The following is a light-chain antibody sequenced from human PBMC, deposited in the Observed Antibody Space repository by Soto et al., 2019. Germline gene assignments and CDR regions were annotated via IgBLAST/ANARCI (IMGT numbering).Light chain of an antibody. CDR1: QSVSSN. Sequence: EIVMTQSPATLSVSPGERATLSCRASQSVSSNLAWYQQIPGQAPRLLIYGASTGATGIPARFSGSGSGTEFTLTISSLQSEDFAVYYCQQYNNWPLTFGGGTKVEIK. V-gene: IGKV3-15*01. J-gene: IGKJ4*01. CDR3: QQYNNWPLT. CDR2: GAS.